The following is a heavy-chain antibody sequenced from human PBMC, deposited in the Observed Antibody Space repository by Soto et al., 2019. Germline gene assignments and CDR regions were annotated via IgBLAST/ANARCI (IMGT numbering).Heavy chain of an antibody. V-gene: IGHV1-69*13. CDR3: ARLSGYDRDFDY. Sequence: SVHVSCTASVGTFSSYAISWMRQAPGQGLEWMGGIIPIFGTANYAQKFQGRVTITADESTCTAYMELSSLRSEDTAVYYCARLSGYDRDFDYWGQGTLVTVSS. CDR1: VGTFSSYA. J-gene: IGHJ4*02. CDR2: IIPIFGTA. D-gene: IGHD5-12*01.